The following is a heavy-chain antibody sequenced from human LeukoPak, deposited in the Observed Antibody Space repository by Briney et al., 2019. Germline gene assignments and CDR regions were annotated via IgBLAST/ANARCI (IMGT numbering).Heavy chain of an antibody. J-gene: IGHJ3*02. Sequence: GGSLRPSCAASGFTVSSNYMSWVRQAPGKGLEWVSVIYSGGSTYYADSVKGRFTISRDNSKNTLYLQMNSLRAEDTAVYYCARPPHDYGDYLAVDIWGQGTMVTVSS. V-gene: IGHV3-66*01. CDR2: IYSGGST. D-gene: IGHD4-17*01. CDR3: ARPPHDYGDYLAVDI. CDR1: GFTVSSNY.